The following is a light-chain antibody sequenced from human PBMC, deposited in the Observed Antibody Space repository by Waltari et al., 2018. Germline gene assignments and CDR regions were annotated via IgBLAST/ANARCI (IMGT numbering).Light chain of an antibody. CDR2: GAC. CDR3: QQYNTWPPLT. CDR1: PSVSSN. J-gene: IGKJ4*01. Sequence: IVMTQSRATLSLAPGERANPPCRASPSVSSNLAWYQQKHCQAPRLLIYGACTRATGIPAKFSGSGSGTEFILTISSLQSEDFAVYYCQQYNTWPPLTFGGGTKVEIK. V-gene: IGKV3-15*01.